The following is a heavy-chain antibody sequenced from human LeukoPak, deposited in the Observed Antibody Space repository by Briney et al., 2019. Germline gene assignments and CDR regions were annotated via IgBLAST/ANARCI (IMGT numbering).Heavy chain of an antibody. J-gene: IGHJ3*01. CDR3: AKLVGGLPFDL. CDR2: ISGSGDST. V-gene: IGHV3-23*01. D-gene: IGHD1-26*01. Sequence: GGSLRPSCAASGFSFSSYAMSWVRQAPGKGLEGVSTISGSGDSTYYADSVKGRFNISRDNPKNTLYLQMNSLRVEDTALYYCAKLVGGLPFDLWGQGTVVTVSS. CDR1: GFSFSSYA.